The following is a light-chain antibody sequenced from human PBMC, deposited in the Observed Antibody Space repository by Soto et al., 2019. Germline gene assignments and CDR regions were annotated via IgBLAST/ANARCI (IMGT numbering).Light chain of an antibody. CDR1: QSVFSSSSNKNY. Sequence: DIVMTQSPDSLAVSLGERATINCKSSQSVFSSSSNKNYLTWYQQKPGQPPKLLIYWASTRESGVPDRFSGSGSGTDFTLTISSLQAEDVAVYYCQQCYNTPLTFGGGTKVEIK. V-gene: IGKV4-1*01. CDR3: QQCYNTPLT. CDR2: WAS. J-gene: IGKJ4*01.